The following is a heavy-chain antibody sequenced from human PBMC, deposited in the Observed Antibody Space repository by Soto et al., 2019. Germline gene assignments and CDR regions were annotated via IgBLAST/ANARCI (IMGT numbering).Heavy chain of an antibody. D-gene: IGHD3-16*01. J-gene: IGHJ6*02. V-gene: IGHV1-69*12. Sequence: QVQLVQSGAEVKKPGSSVKVSCKASGGTFSSYAISWVRQAPGQGLEWMGGIIPIFGTADYAQKFQGRVTITADESTSTAYMELSSLRSEDTAVYYCATPHEGGTAYYYYGMDVWGQGTTVTVSS. CDR2: IIPIFGTA. CDR1: GGTFSSYA. CDR3: ATPHEGGTAYYYYGMDV.